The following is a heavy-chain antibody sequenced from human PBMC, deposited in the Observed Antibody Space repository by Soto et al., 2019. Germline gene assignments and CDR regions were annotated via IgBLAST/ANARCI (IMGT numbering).Heavy chain of an antibody. CDR2: IIPIFGTA. D-gene: IGHD3-22*01. Sequence: SVKVSFKASGGTFSSYAISWVRQAPGQGLEWMGGIIPIFGTANYAQKFQGRVTITADESTSTAYMELSSLRSEDTAVYYCARDYYDSSGDSNAFDIWGQGTMVTVSS. CDR1: GGTFSSYA. V-gene: IGHV1-69*13. CDR3: ARDYYDSSGDSNAFDI. J-gene: IGHJ3*02.